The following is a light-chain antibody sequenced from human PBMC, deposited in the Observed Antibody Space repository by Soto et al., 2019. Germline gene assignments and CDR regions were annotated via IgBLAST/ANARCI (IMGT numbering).Light chain of an antibody. Sequence: EIVLTQSPGTLSLSPGERATLSCRASQSVSSNYLAWYQQKPGQAPRLLIYGASSRATGIPDRFSGSGSGTDFTLTISGLEPEDFAVYYCQQYGSSPQAFGQGTKVEIK. CDR2: GAS. CDR3: QQYGSSPQA. J-gene: IGKJ1*01. V-gene: IGKV3-20*01. CDR1: QSVSSNY.